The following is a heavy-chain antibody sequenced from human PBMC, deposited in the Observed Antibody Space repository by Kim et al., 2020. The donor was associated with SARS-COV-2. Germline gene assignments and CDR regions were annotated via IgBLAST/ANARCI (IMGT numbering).Heavy chain of an antibody. Sequence: GGSLRLSCSAFGFSFSHYAMYWVRQAPGKGLEYVSAISIDGRETFYIDSVKGRFTISGDNSKNTLYLQMTSLRPEDTALYYCAKTSSTGPRTFDYLGQGT. CDR2: ISIDGRET. D-gene: IGHD6-13*01. CDR3: AKTSSTGPRTFDY. J-gene: IGHJ4*02. CDR1: GFSFSHYA. V-gene: IGHV3-64D*06.